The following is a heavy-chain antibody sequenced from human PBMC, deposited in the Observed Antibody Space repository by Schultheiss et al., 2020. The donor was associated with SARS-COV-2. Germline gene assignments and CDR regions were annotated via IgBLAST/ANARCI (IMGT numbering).Heavy chain of an antibody. Sequence: GGSLRLSCAASGFTFSSYSMNWVRQAPGKGLEWVSYISSSSSTIYYADSVKGRFTISRDNAKNSLYLQMNSLRAEDTAVYYCAREGVGGRVWFDPWGQGTLVTVSS. CDR2: ISSSSSTI. CDR1: GFTFSSYS. J-gene: IGHJ5*02. D-gene: IGHD3-16*01. CDR3: AREGVGGRVWFDP. V-gene: IGHV3-48*04.